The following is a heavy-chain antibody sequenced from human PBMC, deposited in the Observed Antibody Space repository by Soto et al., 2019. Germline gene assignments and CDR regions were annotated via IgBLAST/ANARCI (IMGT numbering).Heavy chain of an antibody. CDR1: GFTFSSYA. J-gene: IGHJ4*02. CDR2: ITGSDGNT. Sequence: EVQLLESGGGLVQPGGSLRLSCAASGFTFSSYAMSWVRQAPGKGLELVSAITGSDGNTYYADSVKGRFTISRDNSKNTLYLQMNSLRADDTAVYYCAKTVSTTWAFDYWGQGTLVTVSS. D-gene: IGHD2-2*01. CDR3: AKTVSTTWAFDY. V-gene: IGHV3-23*01.